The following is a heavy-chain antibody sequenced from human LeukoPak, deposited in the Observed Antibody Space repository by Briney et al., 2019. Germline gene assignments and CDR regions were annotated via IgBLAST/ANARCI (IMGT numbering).Heavy chain of an antibody. J-gene: IGHJ4*02. D-gene: IGHD5-18*01. CDR2: IYTSGST. CDR3: ARVLGRGYSYGYSLGY. Sequence: SETLSLTCTVSGGSISSYYWSWIRQPAGKGLEWIGRIYTSGSTNYNPSLKSRVTISVDTSKNQFSLKLSSVTAADTAVYYCARVLGRGYSYGYSLGYWGQGTLVTVSS. V-gene: IGHV4-4*07. CDR1: GGSISSYY.